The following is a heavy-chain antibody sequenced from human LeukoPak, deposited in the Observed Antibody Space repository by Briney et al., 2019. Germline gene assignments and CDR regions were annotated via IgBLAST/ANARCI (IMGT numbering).Heavy chain of an antibody. Sequence: SETLSLTCTVSGDSISSSSYYWGWIRQPPGKGLEWIGSIYYGGSTNYNPSLKSRVTISVDKSKNQFSLKLSSVTAADTAVYYCAIAPLYSSTWYVIGWGQGTLVTVSS. CDR1: GDSISSSSYY. CDR3: AIAPLYSSTWYVIG. V-gene: IGHV4-39*07. J-gene: IGHJ4*02. D-gene: IGHD6-13*01. CDR2: IYYGGST.